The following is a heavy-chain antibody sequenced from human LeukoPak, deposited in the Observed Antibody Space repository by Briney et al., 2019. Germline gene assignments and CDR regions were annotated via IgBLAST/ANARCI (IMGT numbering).Heavy chain of an antibody. CDR2: ISSSSSYI. D-gene: IGHD6-6*01. Sequence: GGSLRLSCAASGFTFSSYSMNWVRQAPGKGLEWVSSISSSSSYIYYADSVKGRFTISRDNAKNSLYLQMNSLRAEDTAVYYCARAGDSSSSELGYWGQGTLVTVSS. J-gene: IGHJ4*02. CDR1: GFTFSSYS. CDR3: ARAGDSSSSELGY. V-gene: IGHV3-21*01.